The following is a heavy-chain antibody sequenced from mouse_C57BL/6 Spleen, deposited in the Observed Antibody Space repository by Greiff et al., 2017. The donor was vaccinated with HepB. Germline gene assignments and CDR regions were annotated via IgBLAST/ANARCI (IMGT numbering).Heavy chain of an antibody. D-gene: IGHD2-4*01. CDR2: INYDGSST. Sequence: EVKVVESEGGLVQPGSSMKLSCTASGFTFSDYYMAWVRQVPEKGLEWVANINYDGSSTYYLDSLKSRFIISRDNAKNILYLQMSSLKSEDTATYYCARDDYDGRYAMDYWGQGTSVTVSS. CDR1: GFTFSDYY. CDR3: ARDDYDGRYAMDY. J-gene: IGHJ4*01. V-gene: IGHV5-16*01.